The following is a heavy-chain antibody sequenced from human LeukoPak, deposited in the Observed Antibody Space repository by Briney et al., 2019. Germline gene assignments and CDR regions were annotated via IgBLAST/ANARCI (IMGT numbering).Heavy chain of an antibody. V-gene: IGHV1-2*02. CDR1: GYTFTSYY. CDR3: ASVYGGNGGFDY. J-gene: IGHJ4*02. D-gene: IGHD4-23*01. CDR2: INPKSGGT. Sequence: ASVKVSCKASGYTFTSYYMHWVRQAPGQGLEWMGWINPKSGGTNYAQKFQGRVTMTRDTSISTAYMELSRLRSDDTAVYYCASVYGGNGGFDYWGQGTLVTVSS.